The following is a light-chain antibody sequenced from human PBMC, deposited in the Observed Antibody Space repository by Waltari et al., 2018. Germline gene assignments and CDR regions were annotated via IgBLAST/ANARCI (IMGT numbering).Light chain of an antibody. CDR2: EVN. CDR1: EDDIGSYDR. V-gene: IGLV2-18*02. CDR3: SSYKRDDTYV. Sequence: QSALTPPPSLSGSPGQSVTISCTGTEDDIGSYDRVSWSQPPPDRARKLLIFEVNRRPSGVPARFSGSKAGNTASLTITGRQAEDEAHYYCSSYKRDDTYVFGSGTLLTVL. J-gene: IGLJ1*01.